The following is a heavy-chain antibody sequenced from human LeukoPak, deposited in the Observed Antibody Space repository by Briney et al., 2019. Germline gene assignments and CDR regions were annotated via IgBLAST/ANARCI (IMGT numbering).Heavy chain of an antibody. Sequence: GGSLRLSCAASGFTVSSNYMTWVLQAPGKGLEWVSVLYTGGTTYYADSVKGRFTISRDNSKNTVYLDMNSLRAEDTAVYYCARAVDIVATTPFDLWGQGTMVTVSS. V-gene: IGHV3-66*01. CDR3: ARAVDIVATTPFDL. CDR1: GFTVSSNY. D-gene: IGHD5-12*01. CDR2: LYTGGTT. J-gene: IGHJ3*01.